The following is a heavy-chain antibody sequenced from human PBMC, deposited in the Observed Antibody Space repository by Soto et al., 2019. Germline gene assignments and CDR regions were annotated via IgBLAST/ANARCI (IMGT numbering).Heavy chain of an antibody. CDR1: GFNLNNYG. D-gene: IGHD3-16*02. CDR2: TSFDGRKK. Sequence: QVQLVESGGGVVKPGGSLRLSCAASGFNLNNYGIHWVRQAPGKGLEWVAFTSFDGRKKFYPDSLQGRFTISRDNSKNTVYLQMSSLRPEDTAVYYCAKTIGLRLGELSPDNWGQGTLVTVSS. J-gene: IGHJ4*02. CDR3: AKTIGLRLGELSPDN. V-gene: IGHV3-30*18.